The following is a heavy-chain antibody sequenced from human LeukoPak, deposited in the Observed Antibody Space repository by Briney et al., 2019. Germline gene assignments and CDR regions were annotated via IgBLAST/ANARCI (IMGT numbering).Heavy chain of an antibody. D-gene: IGHD3-22*01. Sequence: GGSLRLSCVASGFTFSSYWMSWVRQAPGKGLEWVAHIKEDGSDKYYVDSVKGRFTISRDNAKNSLYLQMNSLRAEDTAVYYCARDRDSSGYYGYYFDYLGQGTLVTVSS. CDR3: ARDRDSSGYYGYYFDY. V-gene: IGHV3-7*04. J-gene: IGHJ4*02. CDR2: IKEDGSDK. CDR1: GFTFSSYW.